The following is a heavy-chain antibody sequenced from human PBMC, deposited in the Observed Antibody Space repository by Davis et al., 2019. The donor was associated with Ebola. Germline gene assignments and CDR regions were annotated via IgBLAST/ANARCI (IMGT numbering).Heavy chain of an antibody. V-gene: IGHV4-34*01. CDR2: INHSGST. CDR3: AQATETHGYGFDY. D-gene: IGHD3-22*01. CDR1: GGSFSGYY. Sequence: MPSETLSLTCAVYGGSFSGYYWSWIRQPPGKGLEWIGEINHSGSTNYNPSLKGRVTISIIKSHNQFSLKLSSVTAADTAVYYCAQATETHGYGFDYWGQGTLVTVSS. J-gene: IGHJ4*02.